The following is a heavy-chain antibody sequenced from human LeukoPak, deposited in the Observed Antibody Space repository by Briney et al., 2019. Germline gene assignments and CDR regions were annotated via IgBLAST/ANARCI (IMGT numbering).Heavy chain of an antibody. Sequence: SETLSLTCAVYGGSLSAYYWTWIRQPPGKGLEWIGEINHGGSTNYNPSLKSRVTISIDTSKNQFSLELSSVTAADTAFYYCARYLDYGGNSRVFQHWGQGTLVTVSS. D-gene: IGHD4-23*01. CDR1: GGSLSAYY. J-gene: IGHJ1*01. CDR3: ARYLDYGGNSRVFQH. V-gene: IGHV4-34*01. CDR2: INHGGST.